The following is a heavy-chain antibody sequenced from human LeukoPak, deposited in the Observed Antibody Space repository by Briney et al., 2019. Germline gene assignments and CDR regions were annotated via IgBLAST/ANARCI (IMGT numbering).Heavy chain of an antibody. V-gene: IGHV3-21*01. J-gene: IGHJ2*01. D-gene: IGHD2/OR15-2a*01. CDR1: GFTFSTSS. Sequence: GGSLRLSCAASGFTFSTSSLNWVRQAPGKGLEWVSSITRQSTYIYYADSMKGRFTISRDSAKNSLYLQMNSLRAGDTAVYYCARAPSGENYFPWYFDLWGRGTLVTVSS. CDR2: ITRQSTYI. CDR3: ARAPSGENYFPWYFDL.